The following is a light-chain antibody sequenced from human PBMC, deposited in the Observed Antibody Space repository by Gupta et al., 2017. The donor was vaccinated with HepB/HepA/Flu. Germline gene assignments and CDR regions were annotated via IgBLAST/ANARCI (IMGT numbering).Light chain of an antibody. CDR2: DVS. CDR3: SSYTSSSTPV. V-gene: IGLV2-14*03. Sequence: QSALTQPASVSGSPGQSIPISCTGTSSDVGYYNYVSWYQQHPGKAPQLMIFDVSNRPSGVSNRFSGSKSGNTASLTISGLQAEDEAEYYCSSYTSSSTPVFGGGTKLTVL. CDR1: SSDVGYYNY. J-gene: IGLJ2*01.